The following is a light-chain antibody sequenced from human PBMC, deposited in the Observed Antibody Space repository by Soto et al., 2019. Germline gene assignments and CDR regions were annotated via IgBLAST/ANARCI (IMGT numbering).Light chain of an antibody. CDR2: DAS. CDR1: QTVGRY. CDR3: QQRTNWPPWT. Sequence: DIVLTQSPATLSLSPGERATLSCRASQTVGRYLARYQQKPGQAPRLLIYDASNRATGIPARFSGSGSGTDFTLTITSLEPEDFAVYYCQQRTNWPPWTFGQGTKVEIK. V-gene: IGKV3-11*01. J-gene: IGKJ1*01.